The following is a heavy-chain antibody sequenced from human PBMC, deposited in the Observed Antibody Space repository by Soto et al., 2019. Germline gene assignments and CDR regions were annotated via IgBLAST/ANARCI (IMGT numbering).Heavy chain of an antibody. V-gene: IGHV3-9*01. Sequence: PGGSLRLSCAASGFTFDDYAMHWVRQAPGKGLEWVSGISWNSGSIGYADSVKGRFTISRDNAKNSLYLQMNSLRAEDTALYYCLKPSGYDGAFDIWCQGTMVTVSS. CDR3: LKPSGYDGAFDI. J-gene: IGHJ3*02. CDR2: ISWNSGSI. CDR1: GFTFDDYA. D-gene: IGHD5-12*01.